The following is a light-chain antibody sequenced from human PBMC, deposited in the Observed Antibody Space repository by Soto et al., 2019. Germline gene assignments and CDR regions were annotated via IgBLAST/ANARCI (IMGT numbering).Light chain of an antibody. V-gene: IGKV3-11*01. CDR2: DAS. CDR3: QQRSNWLWT. Sequence: EIVLTQSPATLSLSPGERATLSCRASQSVSSYLAWYQQKPGQAPRLPIYDASNRATGIPARFSGSGSGTDFTLTISSLEPEDFAVYYCQQRSNWLWTFGQGTKMEIK. J-gene: IGKJ1*01. CDR1: QSVSSY.